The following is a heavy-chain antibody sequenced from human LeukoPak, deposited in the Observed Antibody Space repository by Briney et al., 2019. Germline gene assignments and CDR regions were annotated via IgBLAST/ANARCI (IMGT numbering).Heavy chain of an antibody. CDR3: ARDSGTTGEVKFDP. J-gene: IGHJ5*02. D-gene: IGHD3-10*01. CDR2: IYYSGST. V-gene: IGHV4-59*12. CDR1: GGSISSYY. Sequence: SETLSLTCTVSGGSISSYYGSWIRQPPGKGLEWIGYIYYSGSTNYNPSLKSRVTMSLDTSKNHFSLKLSSVTAADTAVYYCARDSGTTGEVKFDPWGQGTLVTVSS.